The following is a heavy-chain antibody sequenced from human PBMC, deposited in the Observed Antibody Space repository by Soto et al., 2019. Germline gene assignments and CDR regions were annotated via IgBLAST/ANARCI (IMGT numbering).Heavy chain of an antibody. CDR1: GYTFTSYY. Sequence: GASVKVSCKASGYTFTSYYMHWVRQAPGQGLEWMGIINPSGGSTSYAQKFQGRVTMTRDTSTSTVYMELSSLRSEDTAVYYCARAVDIVVVPAAQGAEAFDIWGQGTMVTVS. CDR3: ARAVDIVVVPAAQGAEAFDI. J-gene: IGHJ3*02. V-gene: IGHV1-46*01. D-gene: IGHD2-2*01. CDR2: INPSGGST.